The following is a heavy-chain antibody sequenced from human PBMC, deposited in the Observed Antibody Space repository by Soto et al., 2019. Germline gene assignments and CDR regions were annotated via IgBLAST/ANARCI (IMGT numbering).Heavy chain of an antibody. CDR2: ISSSSSTI. V-gene: IGHV3-48*02. Sequence: EVQLVESGGGLVQPGGSLKLSCAASGFTFSSYSMNWVRQAPGKGLEWVSYISSSSSTIYYADSVKGRFTISRDNAKNSLYLQMKRLRDEDTAVYYCARDDRAGYFQHWGQGTLVTVSS. CDR3: ARDDRAGYFQH. CDR1: GFTFSSYS. J-gene: IGHJ1*01.